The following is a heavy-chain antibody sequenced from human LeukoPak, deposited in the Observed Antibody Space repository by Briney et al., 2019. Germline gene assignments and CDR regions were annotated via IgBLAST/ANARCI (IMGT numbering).Heavy chain of an antibody. V-gene: IGHV3-7*01. J-gene: IGHJ5*02. Sequence: GGSLRLSCAASGFTFSTYWMFWVRQAPGKGLECVANIKEDGSGKYYVDSVKGRFSIFRDNAKNSLYLQINSLRAEDTAVYYCVREKYCSSTNCYPLFDPWGQGTLVTVSS. CDR2: IKEDGSGK. CDR3: VREKYCSSTNCYPLFDP. CDR1: GFTFSTYW. D-gene: IGHD2-2*01.